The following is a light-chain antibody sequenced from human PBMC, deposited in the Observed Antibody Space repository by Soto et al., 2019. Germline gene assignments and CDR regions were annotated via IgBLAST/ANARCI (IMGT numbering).Light chain of an antibody. CDR1: QSVDSL. J-gene: IGKJ5*01. CDR2: RAS. V-gene: IGKV3-15*01. CDR3: QQYHSWPT. Sequence: EIVMTQSPATLSVSPGETATLSCKTSQSVDSLLAWYQQKPGQAPRLLIYRASTRTTGIPARFSGSGSGTEFTLTISSLQSEDFALYYCQQYHSWPTFGQGTRLEIK.